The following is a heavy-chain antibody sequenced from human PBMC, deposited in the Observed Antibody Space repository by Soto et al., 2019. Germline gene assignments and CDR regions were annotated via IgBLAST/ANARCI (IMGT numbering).Heavy chain of an antibody. D-gene: IGHD6-19*01. CDR2: TRNKANSYTT. Sequence: EVQLVESGGGLVQPGGSLRLSCAASGFTFSDHYMDWVRQAPGKGLEWVGRTRNKANSYTTEYAASVKGRFTISRDDSKNSLYLQMNSLKTEDTAVYYCARRTSSGWSDYWGQGTLVTVSS. V-gene: IGHV3-72*01. CDR1: GFTFSDHY. CDR3: ARRTSSGWSDY. J-gene: IGHJ4*02.